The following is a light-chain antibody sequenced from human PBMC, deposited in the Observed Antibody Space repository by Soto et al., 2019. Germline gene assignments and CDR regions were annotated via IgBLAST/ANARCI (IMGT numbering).Light chain of an antibody. CDR3: SSYAASNNLGV. J-gene: IGLJ2*01. CDR1: SSDVGGYNY. V-gene: IGLV2-8*01. Sequence: QSALTQPPSASGSPGQSVTISCIGTSSDVGGYNYVSWYQQHPGKAPKLMIYEVSKRPSGVPDRFSGSKSGNTASLTVSGLQAEDEAYYYCSSYAASNNLGVFGGGNKLTVL. CDR2: EVS.